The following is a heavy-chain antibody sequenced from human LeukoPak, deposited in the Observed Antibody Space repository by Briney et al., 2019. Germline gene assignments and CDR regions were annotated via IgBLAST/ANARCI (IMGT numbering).Heavy chain of an antibody. CDR2: VYYTGGT. CDR3: VSNSSSSPWFDP. D-gene: IGHD6-6*01. CDR1: SGSISSYTHY. J-gene: IGHJ5*02. Sequence: SETLSLTCTVSSGSISSYTHYWGWIRQPPGKGLEWIATVYYTGGTYYNPSLKSRVTISIDTSRNHFSLKLTSVIAADTAMYYCVSNSSSSPWFDPWGQGTLVTVSS. V-gene: IGHV4-39*02.